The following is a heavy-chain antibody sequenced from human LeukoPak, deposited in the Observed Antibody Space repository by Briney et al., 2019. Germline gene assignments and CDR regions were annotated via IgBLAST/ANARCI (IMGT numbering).Heavy chain of an antibody. V-gene: IGHV4-59*01. CDR1: GGSISSYY. D-gene: IGHD5-18*01. CDR2: IYYSGST. J-gene: IGHJ4*02. Sequence: SETLSLTCTVSGGSISSYYWSWIRQPPGKGLEWIGYIYYSGSTNYNPSLKSRVTISVDTSKNQFSLKLSSVTAADTAVYYCARAGGYSYGYVPFDYWDQGTLVTVSS. CDR3: ARAGGYSYGYVPFDY.